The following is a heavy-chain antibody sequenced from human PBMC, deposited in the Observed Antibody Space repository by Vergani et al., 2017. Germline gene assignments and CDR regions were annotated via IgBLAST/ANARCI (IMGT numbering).Heavy chain of an antibody. CDR2: IIPSLATT. Sequence: QVQLVQSGAEVKKPRSSVKVSCKASGGTFSSYALNWVRQAPGQGLEWMGSIIPSLATTIYAQKFQGRVTITADESTSTAYMELSSLKSEYTAVFYCARATCSGGSCYRGFEYWGQGSLITVSS. D-gene: IGHD2-15*01. CDR1: GGTFSSYA. CDR3: ARATCSGGSCYRGFEY. V-gene: IGHV1-69*11. J-gene: IGHJ4*02.